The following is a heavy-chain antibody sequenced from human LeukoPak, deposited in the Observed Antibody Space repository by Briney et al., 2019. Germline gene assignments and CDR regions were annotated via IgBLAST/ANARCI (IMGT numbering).Heavy chain of an antibody. D-gene: IGHD3-22*01. J-gene: IGHJ2*01. CDR2: MNSNTGNT. Sequence: ASVKVFCKASGFTLTNFDINWVRQATGQGLEWMGWMNSNTGNTGYAQEFQGRVTMTRDTSIGTAYMELTNLRSEDTAVYYCARGRRGSSGPWSWYLDLWGRGTLVTASS. V-gene: IGHV1-8*01. CDR1: GFTLTNFD. CDR3: ARGRRGSSGPWSWYLDL.